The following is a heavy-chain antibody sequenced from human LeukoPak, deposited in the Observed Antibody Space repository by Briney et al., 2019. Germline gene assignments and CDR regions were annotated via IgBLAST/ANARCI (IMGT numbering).Heavy chain of an antibody. CDR1: GFTVSRNY. CDR3: AKPSGSGVDY. Sequence: GGSLRLSCAASGFTVSRNYMSWVRQAPGKGLEWVSVIYSGGTTYYADSVKGRFTISRDNSKNTLYLQMNSVRSEDTALYYCAKPSGSGVDYWGQGTRVTVSS. D-gene: IGHD1-26*01. J-gene: IGHJ4*01. V-gene: IGHV3-66*04. CDR2: IYSGGTT.